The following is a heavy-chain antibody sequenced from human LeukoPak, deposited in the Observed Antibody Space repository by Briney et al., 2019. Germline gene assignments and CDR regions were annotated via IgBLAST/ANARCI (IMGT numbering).Heavy chain of an antibody. V-gene: IGHV1-2*02. CDR1: GYTFTGYY. D-gene: IGHD1-26*01. CDR3: ARRGAGATNFDY. CDR2: INPNSGGT. J-gene: IGHJ4*02. Sequence: ASVKVSCKASGYTFTGYYTHWVRQAPGQGLEWMGWINPNSGGTNYAQKLQGRVTMTTDTSTSTAYMELRSLRSDDTAVYYCARRGAGATNFDYWGQGTLVTVSS.